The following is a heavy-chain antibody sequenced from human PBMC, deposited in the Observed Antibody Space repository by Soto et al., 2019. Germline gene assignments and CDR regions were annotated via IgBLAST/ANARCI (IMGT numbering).Heavy chain of an antibody. J-gene: IGHJ4*02. Sequence: EVQLLESGGGLVQPGGSLRLSCAASGFTFSSYAMSWVRQAPGKGLEWVSTVSGTGGSTYYADSVKGRCTISRDNSKNTHYLHLFSLRAEGTSTYYCAKYPATTGALRPYDFDYWGQGILVTVSS. CDR3: AKYPATTGALRPYDFDY. V-gene: IGHV3-23*01. CDR1: GFTFSSYA. CDR2: VSGTGGST. D-gene: IGHD1-1*01.